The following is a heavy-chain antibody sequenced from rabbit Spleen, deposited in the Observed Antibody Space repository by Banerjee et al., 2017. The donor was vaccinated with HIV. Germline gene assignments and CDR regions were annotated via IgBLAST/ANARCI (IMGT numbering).Heavy chain of an antibody. V-gene: IGHV1S25*01. D-gene: IGHD5-1*01. CDR2: IYGSGAT. CDR3: VRGTYDLGLKL. CDR1: GFDISSYS. J-gene: IGHJ4*01. Sequence: QEQLEESGGGLVKPGGTLTLTCTVSGFDISSYSIGWVRQDPGKGFEWIGIIYGSGATYYASWVNGRFSISRENTQNTVSLQMTSLTAADTATYFCVRGTYDLGLKLWGQGTLVTVS.